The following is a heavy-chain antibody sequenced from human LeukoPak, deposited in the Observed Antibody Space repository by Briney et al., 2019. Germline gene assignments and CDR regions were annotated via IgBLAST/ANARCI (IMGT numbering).Heavy chain of an antibody. CDR2: IYHSGST. CDR1: GASVSSGSYY. V-gene: IGHV4-30-2*01. CDR3: ARGFHVSYGMDV. Sequence: SETLSLTCNVSGASVSSGSYYWRWIRQPPGKGLGWIGYIYHSGSTYYNPSLKSRVTISVDRSKSQFSLKLSSVTAADTAVYYCARGFHVSYGMDVWGQGTTVTVSS. J-gene: IGHJ6*02. D-gene: IGHD3-16*01.